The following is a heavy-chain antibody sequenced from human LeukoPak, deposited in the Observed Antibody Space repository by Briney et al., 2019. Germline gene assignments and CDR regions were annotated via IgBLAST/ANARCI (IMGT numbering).Heavy chain of an antibody. Sequence: GGSLRLSCAASGFTFSSYGMHWVRQAPGKGLEWVAFIRYDGSNKYYADSVKGRFTISRDNSKNTLYLQMNSLRAEDTAVYYCAKDPIVVTAIWGGDYWGQGTLVTVSS. CDR1: GFTFSSYG. V-gene: IGHV3-30*02. CDR2: IRYDGSNK. D-gene: IGHD2-21*02. J-gene: IGHJ4*02. CDR3: AKDPIVVTAIWGGDY.